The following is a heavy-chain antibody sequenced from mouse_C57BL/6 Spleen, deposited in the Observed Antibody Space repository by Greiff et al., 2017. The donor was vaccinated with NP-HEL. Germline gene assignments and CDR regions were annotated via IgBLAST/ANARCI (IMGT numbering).Heavy chain of an antibody. D-gene: IGHD2-4*01. CDR3: ARSRYDYGEGVYAIDY. J-gene: IGHJ4*01. Sequence: QVQLQQPGAELVKPGASVKLSCKASGYTFTSYWMHWVKQRPGQGLEWIGMIHPNSGSTNYNEKFKSKATLTVDKSSSTAYMQLSSLTSEDSAVYYCARSRYDYGEGVYAIDYWGQGTSVTVSS. V-gene: IGHV1-64*01. CDR2: IHPNSGST. CDR1: GYTFTSYW.